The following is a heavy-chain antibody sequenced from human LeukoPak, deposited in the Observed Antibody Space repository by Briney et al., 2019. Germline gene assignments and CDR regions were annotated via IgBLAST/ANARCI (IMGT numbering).Heavy chain of an antibody. CDR3: ARSFGVMGAFDI. D-gene: IGHD3-16*01. CDR2: INPNSGGT. Sequence: ASVKVSCKASGYTFTGYYMHWVRQAPGQGLERMGWINPNSGGTNYAQKFQGRVTMTRDTSISTAYMELSRLRSDDTAVYYCARSFGVMGAFDIWGQGTMVTVSS. CDR1: GYTFTGYY. V-gene: IGHV1-2*02. J-gene: IGHJ3*02.